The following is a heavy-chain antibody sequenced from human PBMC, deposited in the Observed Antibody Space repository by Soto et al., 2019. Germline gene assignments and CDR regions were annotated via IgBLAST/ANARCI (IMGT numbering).Heavy chain of an antibody. D-gene: IGHD3-22*01. V-gene: IGHV3-48*02. Sequence: GGSLRLSCAASGFTFSSYSMNWVRQAPGKGLKWVSYISSSSSTIYYADSVKGRFTISRDNAKNSLYLQMNSLRDEDTAVYYCARDLHYYDSSGYYYGAFGIWGQGTMVTVSS. CDR1: GFTFSSYS. J-gene: IGHJ3*02. CDR2: ISSSSSTI. CDR3: ARDLHYYDSSGYYYGAFGI.